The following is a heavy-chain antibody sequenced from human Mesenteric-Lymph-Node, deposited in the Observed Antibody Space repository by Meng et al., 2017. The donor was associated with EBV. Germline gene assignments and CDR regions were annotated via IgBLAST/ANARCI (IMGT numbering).Heavy chain of an antibody. V-gene: IGHV3-11*01. CDR1: GFIFSDFD. D-gene: IGHD3-10*01. CDR2: ISRSSSSI. CDR3: ATGTYYWYYDY. J-gene: IGHJ4*02. Sequence: VQLLESGGGLAKPGGSLRLSCAASGFIFSDFDMSWIRQAPGKGLEWVSYISRSSSSIYYADSVKGRFTISRDNAKNSLYLQMNSLRAEDTAVYYCATGTYYWYYDYWGQGTLVTVSS.